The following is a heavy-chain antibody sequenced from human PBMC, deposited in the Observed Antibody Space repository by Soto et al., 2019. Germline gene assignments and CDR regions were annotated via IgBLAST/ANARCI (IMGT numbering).Heavy chain of an antibody. Sequence: QVQLQESGPGLVKPSQTLSLTCTVSGGSISSDSFYWNWIRQHPGKGLEWIGYVYYSGSTYYNPSLKSRFTMSVDTSKNQFSLNLKSVTAADTAVYSCARGEVKRGRPYCCSTICVYYFDSWGQGTLVSVSS. J-gene: IGHJ4*02. V-gene: IGHV4-31*03. D-gene: IGHD2-2*01. CDR2: VYYSGST. CDR1: GGSISSDSFY. CDR3: ARGEVKRGRPYCCSTICVYYFDS.